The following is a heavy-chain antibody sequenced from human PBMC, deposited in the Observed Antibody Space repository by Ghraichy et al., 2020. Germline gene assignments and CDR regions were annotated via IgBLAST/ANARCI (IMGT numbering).Heavy chain of an antibody. Sequence: ASVKVSCKTSGYTFKSYSISWLRQAPGQGLEWMGWVTAYNGDTNYAQKFQDRVTMTTETSTNTAYMELRSLRYDDSAIYYCVRDPYSGYDSRDYWGQGTLVTVSS. V-gene: IGHV1-18*04. CDR1: GYTFKSYS. CDR3: VRDPYSGYDSRDY. D-gene: IGHD5-12*01. CDR2: VTAYNGDT. J-gene: IGHJ4*02.